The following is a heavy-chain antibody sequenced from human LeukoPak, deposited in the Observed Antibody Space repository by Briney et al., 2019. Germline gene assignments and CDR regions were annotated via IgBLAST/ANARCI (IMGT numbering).Heavy chain of an antibody. CDR1: GGTFSSYA. J-gene: IGHJ4*02. CDR3: ARDRASTAMADFDY. CDR2: IIPIFGTA. Sequence: SVKVSCKASGGTFSSYAISWVRQAPGQGLEWMGRIIPIFGTANYAQKFQGRVTITTDESTSTAYMELSSLRSEDTAVYYCARDRASTAMADFDYWGQGTLVTVSS. V-gene: IGHV1-69*05. D-gene: IGHD5-18*01.